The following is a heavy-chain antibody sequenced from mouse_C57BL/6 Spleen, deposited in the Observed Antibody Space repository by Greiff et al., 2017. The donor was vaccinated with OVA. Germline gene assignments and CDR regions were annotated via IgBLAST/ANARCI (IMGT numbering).Heavy chain of an antibody. D-gene: IGHD3-2*02. Sequence: QVQLQQSGPELVKPGASVKISCKASGYAFSSSWMNWVKQRPGKGLEWIGRIYPGDGDTNYDGKFKGKATLTADKSSSTAYMQLSSLTSEDSAVYCCAKGSSGYVLAMDYWGQGTSVTVSS. CDR2: IYPGDGDT. J-gene: IGHJ4*01. CDR1: GYAFSSSW. CDR3: AKGSSGYVLAMDY. V-gene: IGHV1-82*01.